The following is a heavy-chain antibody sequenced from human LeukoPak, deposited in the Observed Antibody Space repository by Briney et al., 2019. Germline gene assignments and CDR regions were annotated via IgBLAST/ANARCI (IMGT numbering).Heavy chain of an antibody. V-gene: IGHV1-18*01. CDR1: GYTFTRWN. CDR2: ISTYNGDT. D-gene: IGHD3-9*01. CDR3: ARDSDWVFDL. Sequence: VASVKVSCKASGYTFTRWNFSWVRQAPGQGLEWMGWISTYNGDTKYAQKFQGRVTMTTDTSTSTTYVELRSLTSDDTAVYYCARDSDWVFDLWGRGTVVTVSS. J-gene: IGHJ2*01.